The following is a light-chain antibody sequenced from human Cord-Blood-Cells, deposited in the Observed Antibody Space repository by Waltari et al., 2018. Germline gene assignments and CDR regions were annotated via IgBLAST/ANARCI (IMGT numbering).Light chain of an antibody. CDR1: SGHSSYA. CDR2: LNSDGSH. V-gene: IGLV4-69*01. J-gene: IGLJ2*01. CDR3: QTWGTGIQV. Sequence: QLVLTQSPSASASLGASVKPTCPLSSGHSSYAIAWHQQQPAKGPRYLMKLNSDGSHSKGDGIPDRFSGSSSGAERYLTISSLQSEDEADYYCQTWGTGIQVFGGGTKLTVL.